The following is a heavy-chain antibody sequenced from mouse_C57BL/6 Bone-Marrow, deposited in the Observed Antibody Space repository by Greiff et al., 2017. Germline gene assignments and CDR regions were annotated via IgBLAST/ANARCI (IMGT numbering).Heavy chain of an antibody. D-gene: IGHD2-5*01. CDR1: GYTFTSYW. J-gene: IGHJ1*03. CDR3: ARPYYSNYWYFDV. V-gene: IGHV1-55*01. CDR2: IYPGSGST. Sequence: QVQLKQPGAELVKPGASVKMSCKASGYTFTSYWITWVKQRPGQGLEWIGDIYPGSGSTNYNEKFKSKATLTVDTSSSTAYMQLSSLPSEDSAVYYCARPYYSNYWYFDVWGTGTTVTVSS.